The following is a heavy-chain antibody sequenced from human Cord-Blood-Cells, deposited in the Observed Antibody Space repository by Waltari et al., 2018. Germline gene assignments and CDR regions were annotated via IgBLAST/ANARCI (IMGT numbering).Heavy chain of an antibody. V-gene: IGHV3-7*01. CDR1: GFTFSRYW. D-gene: IGHD5-12*01. Sequence: EVQLVESGGGLVQPGGSLRLSCAASGFTFSRYWMSWVPTATGPGLEWVANIKQDESEKYYGDSVKGRFTISRDNAKNSLYLQMNSLRAEDTAVYYCARDGWSGYDFFDYWGQGTLVTVSS. CDR3: ARDGWSGYDFFDY. CDR2: IKQDESEK. J-gene: IGHJ4*02.